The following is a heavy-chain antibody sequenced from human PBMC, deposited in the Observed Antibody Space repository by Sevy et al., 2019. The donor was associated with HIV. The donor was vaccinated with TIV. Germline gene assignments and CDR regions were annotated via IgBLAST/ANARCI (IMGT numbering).Heavy chain of an antibody. Sequence: SGPTLVKPTQTLTLTCTFSGFSLNAAGMGVGWIRQPPGKALEWLALIYWDDDNRYSPSLQSRLTVTKDTSKRQVFLTMTNVDPMDTATYYCAHRRTYSNPFKYWGPGTLVTVSS. V-gene: IGHV2-5*02. D-gene: IGHD4-4*01. J-gene: IGHJ4*02. CDR1: GFSLNAAGMG. CDR3: AHRRTYSNPFKY. CDR2: IYWDDDN.